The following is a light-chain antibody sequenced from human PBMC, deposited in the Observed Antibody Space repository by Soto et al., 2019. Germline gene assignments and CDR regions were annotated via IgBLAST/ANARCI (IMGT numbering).Light chain of an antibody. CDR1: QGIATG. V-gene: IGKV1-16*01. Sequence: IQLTQSPASLSASIRDTVSITCRASQGIATGLAWYQQKPEKAPKSLIYAASSLQSGVPARFSGSGSGTDFTLTISSLQPEDFATYYCQQYNSDPPTFGQGTRLEIK. J-gene: IGKJ5*01. CDR2: AAS. CDR3: QQYNSDPPT.